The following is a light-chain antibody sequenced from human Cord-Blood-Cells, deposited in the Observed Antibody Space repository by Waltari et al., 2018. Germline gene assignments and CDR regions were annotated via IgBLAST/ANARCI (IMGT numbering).Light chain of an antibody. CDR1: SSDVGGYNY. Sequence: QSALTQSASVSGSPGQSITISCTGTSSDVGGYNYVSWYQQHPGKAPKLMIYDVSNWPSGVSNRFSGSKYGNTASLTISGLQAEDEADYYCSSYTSSSTVVFGGGTKLTVL. J-gene: IGLJ2*01. CDR2: DVS. CDR3: SSYTSSSTVV. V-gene: IGLV2-14*01.